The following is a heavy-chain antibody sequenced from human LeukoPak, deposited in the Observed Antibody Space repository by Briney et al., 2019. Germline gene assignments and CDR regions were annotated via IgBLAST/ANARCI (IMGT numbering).Heavy chain of an antibody. D-gene: IGHD1-1*01. CDR2: IYYSGST. Sequence: SETLSLTCTVSGGSISSYYWSWIRQPPGKGLEWIGYIYYSGSTNYNPSLKSRVTISVDTSKNQFSLKLSSVTAADTAVYYCARDRYNWNSGHAFDIWGQGTMVTVSS. V-gene: IGHV4-59*01. J-gene: IGHJ3*02. CDR3: ARDRYNWNSGHAFDI. CDR1: GGSISSYY.